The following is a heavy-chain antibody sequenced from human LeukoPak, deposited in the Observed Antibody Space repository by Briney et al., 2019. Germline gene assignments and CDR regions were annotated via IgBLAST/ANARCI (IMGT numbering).Heavy chain of an antibody. CDR2: IYTSGST. J-gene: IGHJ3*02. CDR1: GRSISSGSYY. D-gene: IGHD3-10*01. V-gene: IGHV4-61*02. CDR3: ARAYYGSGSYPSYDAFDI. Sequence: PSETLSLTCTVSGRSISSGSYYWSWIRQPAGKGLEWIGRIYTSGSTNYNPSLKSRVTISVDTSKNQFSLKLSSVTAADTAVYYCARAYYGSGSYPSYDAFDIWGQGTMVTVSS.